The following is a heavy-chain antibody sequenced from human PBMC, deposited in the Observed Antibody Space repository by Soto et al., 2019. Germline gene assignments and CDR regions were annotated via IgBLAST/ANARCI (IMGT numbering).Heavy chain of an antibody. V-gene: IGHV4-39*01. CDR3: ARPVGYSYSKGYYFDY. CDR2: IYYSGST. J-gene: IGHJ4*02. D-gene: IGHD5-18*01. CDR1: GGSISSSSYY. Sequence: SETLSLTCTVSGGSISSSSYYWGWIRQPPGKGLEWIGSIYYSGSTYYNPSLKSRVTISVDTSKNQFSLKLSSVTAADTAVYYCARPVGYSYSKGYYFDYWGQGTLGTVS.